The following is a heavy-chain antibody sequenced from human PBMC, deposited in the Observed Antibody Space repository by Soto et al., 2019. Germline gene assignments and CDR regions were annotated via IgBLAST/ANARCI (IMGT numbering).Heavy chain of an antibody. CDR1: GDTFSNYV. Sequence: QVQLVQSGAEVKKPGSSVKVACKVSGDTFSNYVINWVRQAPGQGLAWMGAIVPIFRTANYAQKFQGRVTITADGFTITAYMELSGLRSDDTATYYCARETSAPGTFREDASDIWGQGTLVTVSS. CDR2: IVPIFRTA. CDR3: ARETSAPGTFREDASDI. V-gene: IGHV1-69*12. J-gene: IGHJ3*02. D-gene: IGHD6-13*01.